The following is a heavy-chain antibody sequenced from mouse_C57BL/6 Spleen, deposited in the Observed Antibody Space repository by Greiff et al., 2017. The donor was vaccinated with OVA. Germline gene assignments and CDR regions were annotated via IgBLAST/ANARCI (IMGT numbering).Heavy chain of an antibody. CDR2: ISDGGSYT. J-gene: IGHJ2*01. D-gene: IGHD1-1*01. Sequence: VQLQQSGGGLVKPGGSLKLSCAASGFTFSSYAMSWVRQTPEKRLEWVATISDGGSYTYFPDNVKGQFPISSANAKNNLYLQMSHLKSEDTAMNYCARDDPQGVVFDYWGQGTTLTVSS. V-gene: IGHV5-4*01. CDR3: ARDDPQGVVFDY. CDR1: GFTFSSYA.